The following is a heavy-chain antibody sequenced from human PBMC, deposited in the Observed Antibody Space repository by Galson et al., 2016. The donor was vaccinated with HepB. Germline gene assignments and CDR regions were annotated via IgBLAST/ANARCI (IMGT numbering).Heavy chain of an antibody. CDR3: ARRRNYYDSSGYYHYWFDP. V-gene: IGHV4-59*08. J-gene: IGHJ5*02. D-gene: IGHD3-22*01. Sequence: VSGGSISSYYWTWIRQPPGKGLEWIGYIYYSGSTNYNPSLKSRVTISVDTSKNQFSLKLSSATAADTAVYYCARRRNYYDSSGYYHYWFDPWGQGTLVTVSS. CDR1: GGSISSYY. CDR2: IYYSGST.